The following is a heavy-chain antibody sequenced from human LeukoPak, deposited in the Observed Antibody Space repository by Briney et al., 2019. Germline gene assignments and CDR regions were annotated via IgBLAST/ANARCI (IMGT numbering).Heavy chain of an antibody. D-gene: IGHD3-16*01. CDR3: AKDLRAEDWFDP. V-gene: IGHV3-23*01. CDR2: ISDSGDTT. Sequence: GGSLRLSCAASGFTFSTYAMSWVRQAPGKGLEWVSGISDSGDTTYYADSVKGRFTVSRDNSKNALYLQMNSLRAEDTAVYYCAKDLRAEDWFDPWGQGTLVTVSS. CDR1: GFTFSTYA. J-gene: IGHJ5*02.